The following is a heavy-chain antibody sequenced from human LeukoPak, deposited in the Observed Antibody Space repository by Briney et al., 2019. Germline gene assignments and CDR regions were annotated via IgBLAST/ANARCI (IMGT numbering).Heavy chain of an antibody. Sequence: ASVKVSCKASGYTFTAYYMHWVRQATGQGLEWMGWINPNSGGTTYAQQFQGRVTMTRDTSISTAYMELSRLTSDDTAVYYCARDPGGYDLFWFDPWGQGTLVTVSS. CDR2: INPNSGGT. V-gene: IGHV1-2*02. J-gene: IGHJ5*02. CDR3: ARDPGGYDLFWFDP. CDR1: GYTFTAYY. D-gene: IGHD5-12*01.